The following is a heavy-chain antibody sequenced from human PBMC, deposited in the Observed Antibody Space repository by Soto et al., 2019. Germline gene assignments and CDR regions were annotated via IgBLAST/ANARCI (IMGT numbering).Heavy chain of an antibody. Sequence: GGSVRLSCAASGFTFSNAWMNWVRQAPGKGLEWVGRIKSKTDGGTTDYAAPVKGRFTISRDDSKNTLYLQMNSLKTEDTAVYYCTNPSQRAVAGTLAFDYWGQGTRVTVS. J-gene: IGHJ4*02. D-gene: IGHD6-19*01. CDR2: IKSKTDGGTT. V-gene: IGHV3-15*07. CDR1: GFTFSNAW. CDR3: TNPSQRAVAGTLAFDY.